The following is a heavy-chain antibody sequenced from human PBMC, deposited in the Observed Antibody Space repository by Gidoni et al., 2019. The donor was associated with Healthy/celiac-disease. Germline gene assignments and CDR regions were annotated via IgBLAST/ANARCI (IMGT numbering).Heavy chain of an antibody. J-gene: IGHJ4*02. D-gene: IGHD5-12*01. V-gene: IGHV4-34*01. Sequence: QVQLQQWGAGLLKPSETLSLTCAVYGGSFSGYYWSWIRQPPGKGLEWIGEINHRGSTNYNPSLKSRVTISVDTSKHQFSLKLSSVTAADTAVYYCARRNVLGRVRGATITFLDYWGQGTLVTVSS. CDR2: INHRGST. CDR1: GGSFSGYY. CDR3: ARRNVLGRVRGATITFLDY.